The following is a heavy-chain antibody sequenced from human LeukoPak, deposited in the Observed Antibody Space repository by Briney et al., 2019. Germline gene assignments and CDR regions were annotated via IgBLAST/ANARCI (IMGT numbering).Heavy chain of an antibody. CDR1: GFTFSSYG. Sequence: GGSLRLSCEASGFTFSSYGIHWVRQAPGKGLEWVAVISYDGSNKYYADSVKGRFTISRDNSKNTLYLQMNSLRAEDTAVYYCARDAAVFGMATIIDYWGQGTLVTVSS. D-gene: IGHD5-24*01. CDR2: ISYDGSNK. J-gene: IGHJ4*02. CDR3: ARDAAVFGMATIIDY. V-gene: IGHV3-30*19.